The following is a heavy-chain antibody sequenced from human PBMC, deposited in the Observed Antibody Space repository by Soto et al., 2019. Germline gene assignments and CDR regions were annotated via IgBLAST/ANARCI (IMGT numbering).Heavy chain of an antibody. V-gene: IGHV4-59*12. CDR3: VRFASFGDYAL. Sequence: SETLSLTCTVSGGSISGYYWSWIRQHPGKGLEYIGFIYYTGNTDYNPSLNSRVTISLDTSKNHFSLSLSSVTAADTAVYYCVRFASFGDYALWGQGTLVTVSS. J-gene: IGHJ4*02. D-gene: IGHD4-17*01. CDR2: IYYTGNT. CDR1: GGSISGYY.